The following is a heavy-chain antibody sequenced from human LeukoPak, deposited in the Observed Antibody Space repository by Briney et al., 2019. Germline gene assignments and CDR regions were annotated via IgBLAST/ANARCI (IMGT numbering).Heavy chain of an antibody. CDR2: INSDGRST. CDR3: TRDLGRGSNY. CDR1: GFTLSSYW. J-gene: IGHJ4*02. Sequence: GGSLRLSCAPSGFTLSSYWMHWVGQAAGKGLVWVSRINSDGRSTNYADSVKGRFTISRDNAKNTLYLQMNSLRAEDTAVYYCTRDLGRGSNYWGQGTLVTVSS. D-gene: IGHD1-26*01. V-gene: IGHV3-74*01.